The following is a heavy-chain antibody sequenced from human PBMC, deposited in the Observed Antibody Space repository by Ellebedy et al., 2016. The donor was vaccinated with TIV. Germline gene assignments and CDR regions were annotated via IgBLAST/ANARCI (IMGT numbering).Heavy chain of an antibody. CDR2: IIPTFGTA. V-gene: IGHV1-69*13. J-gene: IGHJ6*02. CDR1: GGTFSSYA. Sequence: ASVKVSXXASGGTFSSYAISWVRQAPGQGLEWMGGIIPTFGTANYARKFQGRVTITADESTSTAYMELSSLRSEDTAVYYCARGSKRVITFTYYYYGMDVWGQGTTVTVSS. D-gene: IGHD3-22*01. CDR3: ARGSKRVITFTYYYYGMDV.